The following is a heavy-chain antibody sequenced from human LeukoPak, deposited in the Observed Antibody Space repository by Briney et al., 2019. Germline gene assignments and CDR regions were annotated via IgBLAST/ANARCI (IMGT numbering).Heavy chain of an antibody. V-gene: IGHV3-48*03. D-gene: IGHD4-17*01. CDR3: ARTYGGKYYFDF. J-gene: IGHJ4*02. Sequence: GGSLRLSCAASGFTFSSYEMNWVRQAPGKGLEWVSYISSSGSTIYYADSVKGRFTISRDNAKNSLYLQMNSLRAEDTAVYYCARTYGGKYYFDFWGQGTLVTVSS. CDR1: GFTFSSYE. CDR2: ISSSGSTI.